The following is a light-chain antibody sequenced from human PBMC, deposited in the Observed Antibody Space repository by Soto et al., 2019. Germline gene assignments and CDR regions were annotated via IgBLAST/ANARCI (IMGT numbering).Light chain of an antibody. CDR2: GAS. J-gene: IGKJ1*01. CDR1: QSVNTN. Sequence: EVVMTHSPATLSVSPGERATLSCRSSQSVNTNLAWFQQKPGQAPRLLISGASIRATGIPARFSGSGSGTEFTITISSLQSEDFAVYYCQQYNNWSPWTFGQGTKVDIK. CDR3: QQYNNWSPWT. V-gene: IGKV3D-15*01.